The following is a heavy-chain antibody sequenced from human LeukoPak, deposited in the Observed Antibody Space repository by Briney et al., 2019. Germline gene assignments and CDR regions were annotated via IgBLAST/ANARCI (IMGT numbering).Heavy chain of an antibody. V-gene: IGHV3-64D*08. Sequence: GGSLRLSCSACGFTFSSSPMQGLREAREEAVEYVPAISSNGDGTHYADALKGRFTISRENSNNTLSLQMSSLGAEGSALYYCVPHIHHSYQYGGRGTLVSVS. J-gene: IGHJ4*02. CDR1: GFTFSSSP. CDR2: ISSNGDGT. D-gene: IGHD2-21*01. CDR3: VPHIHHSYQY.